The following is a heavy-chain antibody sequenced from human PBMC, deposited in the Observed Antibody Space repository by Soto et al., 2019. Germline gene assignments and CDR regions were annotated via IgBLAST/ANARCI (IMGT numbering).Heavy chain of an antibody. V-gene: IGHV3-73*01. D-gene: IGHD6-19*01. CDR1: GFTFGGSA. CDR3: TRQTDAVQWLVVPTDYNFDY. J-gene: IGHJ4*02. Sequence: QPGGSLRLCCAASGFTFGGSAMHWVRQASGKGLEWVGHIRSKTNSYATAYAESVKGRFTISRDDSMNTAYLQMNSLKTEDTAVYFCTRQTDAVQWLVVPTDYNFDYWGQGTLVTVSS. CDR2: IRSKTNSYAT.